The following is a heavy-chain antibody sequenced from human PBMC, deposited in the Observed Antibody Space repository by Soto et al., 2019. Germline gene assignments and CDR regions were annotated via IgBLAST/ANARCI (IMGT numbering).Heavy chain of an antibody. D-gene: IGHD1-26*01. CDR2: VDTGNGNT. J-gene: IGHJ4*02. CDR1: GYTFTSYA. CDR3: ARDAKWDPRGVEAQQDDYFDY. Sequence: QVQLVQSGAEVKKPGASVTVSCKASGYTFTSYAIHWVRQAPGQSLEWMGWVDTGNGNTKYSQKFQGRVTITRDTYANTADMELSSLRSEDTAVYYCARDAKWDPRGVEAQQDDYFDYWGQGTLVTVSS. V-gene: IGHV1-3*04.